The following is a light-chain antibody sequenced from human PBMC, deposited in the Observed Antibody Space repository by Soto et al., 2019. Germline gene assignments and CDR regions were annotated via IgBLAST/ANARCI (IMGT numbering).Light chain of an antibody. Sequence: QSVLTQPASVSGSPGQSLTISCTGTSSYVGGYDYVSWYQQRPGKAPTLMISEVSNRPSGVSNRFSGSKSGNTASLTISGLQAEDEADYYCTSYTGSSTPYVFGTGTKVTVL. J-gene: IGLJ1*01. CDR3: TSYTGSSTPYV. CDR1: SSYVGGYDY. CDR2: EVS. V-gene: IGLV2-14*01.